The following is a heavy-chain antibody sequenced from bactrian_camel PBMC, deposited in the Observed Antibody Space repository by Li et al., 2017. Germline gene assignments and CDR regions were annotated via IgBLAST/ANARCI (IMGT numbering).Heavy chain of an antibody. CDR3: AADLSCGRSWSGYNY. CDR2: ITGAGGAT. CDR1: EIFYS. D-gene: IGHD6*01. Sequence: VQLVESGGGTVNSGGSLRLSCSASEIFYSVGWFRQAPGKGLEWVAVITGAGGATYYRDSVKGRFTISKDNAKNTLYLEMNSLKPKDTAMYYCAADLSCGRSWSGYNYWGTGTQVTVS. J-gene: IGHJ4*01. V-gene: IGHV3S40*01.